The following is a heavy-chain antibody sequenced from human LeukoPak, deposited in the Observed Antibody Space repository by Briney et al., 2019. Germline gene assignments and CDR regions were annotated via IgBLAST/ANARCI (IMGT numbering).Heavy chain of an antibody. CDR2: IIPIFGTV. CDR3: AREGYCSSTSCYSYY. CDR1: GGTFSSYA. Sequence: GSSVKVSCKASGGTFSSYAISWVRQAPGQGLEWMGGIIPIFGTVNYAQKFQGRVTITADESTSTAYMELSSLRSEDTAVYYCAREGYCSSTSCYSYYWGQGTLVTVSS. V-gene: IGHV1-69*01. D-gene: IGHD2-2*02. J-gene: IGHJ4*02.